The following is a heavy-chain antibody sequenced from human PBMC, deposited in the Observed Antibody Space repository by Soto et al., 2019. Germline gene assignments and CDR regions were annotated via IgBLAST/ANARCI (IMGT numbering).Heavy chain of an antibody. CDR3: ARTEGSSWPYFDY. J-gene: IGHJ4*02. CDR2: IYYSGST. CDR1: GGSISSSSYY. V-gene: IGHV4-39*01. D-gene: IGHD6-13*01. Sequence: SEPLSLTCTVSGGSISSSSYYWGWIRQPPGKGLEWIGSIYYSGSTYYNPSLKSRVTISVDTSKNQFSLKLSSVTAADTAVYYCARTEGSSWPYFDYWGQGTLVTVSS.